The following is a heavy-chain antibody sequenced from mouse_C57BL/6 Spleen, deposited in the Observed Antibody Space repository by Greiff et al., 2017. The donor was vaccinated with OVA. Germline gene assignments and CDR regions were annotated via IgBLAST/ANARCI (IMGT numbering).Heavy chain of an antibody. CDR3: ARPYYYGSSTYAMDY. Sequence: QVQLQQSGAELVKPGASVKISCKASGYAFSSYWMNWVKQRPGTGLEWIGQIYPGDGDTNYNGKFKGKATLTADKSSSTAYMQLSSLTSEDSAVYCCARPYYYGSSTYAMDYWGQGTSVTVSS. CDR1: GYAFSSYW. V-gene: IGHV1-80*01. J-gene: IGHJ4*01. CDR2: IYPGDGDT. D-gene: IGHD1-1*01.